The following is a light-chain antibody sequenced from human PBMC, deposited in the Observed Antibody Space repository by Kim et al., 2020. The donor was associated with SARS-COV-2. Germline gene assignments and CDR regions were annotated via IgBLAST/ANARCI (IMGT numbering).Light chain of an antibody. Sequence: QSVLTQPPSASGTPGQRVTISCSGSSPNIGSNAVNWYQQVPGTAPKFLLFSNSQRPSGVPDRFSGSKSGSSASLAISGLQSDDEATYYCAAWDGSLEAWVFGGGTQLTVL. CDR3: AAWDGSLEAWV. V-gene: IGLV1-44*01. CDR1: SPNIGSNA. J-gene: IGLJ3*02. CDR2: SNS.